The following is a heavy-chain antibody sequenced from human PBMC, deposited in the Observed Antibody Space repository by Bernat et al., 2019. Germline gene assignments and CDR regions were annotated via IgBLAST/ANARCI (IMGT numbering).Heavy chain of an antibody. J-gene: IGHJ4*02. CDR3: ARGTYYYGWGGYYPFDY. D-gene: IGHD3-10*01. CDR2: ISSSSSYT. CDR1: GFTFSDYY. Sequence: QVQLVESGGGLVKPGGSLRLSCAASGFTFSDYYMSWIRQAPGKGLEWVSYISSSSSYTNYADSVKGRFTISRDNAKNSLYLQMNSLRAEDTAVYYGARGTYYYGWGGYYPFDYWGQGTLVTVSS. V-gene: IGHV3-11*05.